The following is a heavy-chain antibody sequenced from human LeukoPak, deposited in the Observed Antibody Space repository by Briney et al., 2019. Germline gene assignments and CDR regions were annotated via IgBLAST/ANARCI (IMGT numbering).Heavy chain of an antibody. CDR3: ASERHYYGSGSYCSVTDV. D-gene: IGHD3-10*01. J-gene: IGHJ6*04. Sequence: SVKVSCKASGYTFTNYAMHWVRQAPGQRLEWMGGIIPIFGTANYAQKFQGRVTITADKSTSTAYMELSSLRSEDTAVYYCASERHYYGSGSYCSVTDVWGKGTTVTVSS. CDR1: GYTFTNYA. V-gene: IGHV1-69*06. CDR2: IIPIFGTA.